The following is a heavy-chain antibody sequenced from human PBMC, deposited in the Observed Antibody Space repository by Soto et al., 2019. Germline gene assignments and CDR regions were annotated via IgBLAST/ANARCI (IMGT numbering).Heavy chain of an antibody. CDR1: GGSFSGYY. CDR2: INHSGST. D-gene: IGHD5-12*01. V-gene: IGHV4-34*01. J-gene: IGHJ4*02. CDR3: ARSSGYDLYFDY. Sequence: SETLSLTCAVYGGSFSGYYWSGIRQPPGKGLEWIGEINHSGSTNYNPSLKSRVTISVDTSKNQFSLKLSSVTAADTAVYYCARSSGYDLYFDYWGQGALVTVSS.